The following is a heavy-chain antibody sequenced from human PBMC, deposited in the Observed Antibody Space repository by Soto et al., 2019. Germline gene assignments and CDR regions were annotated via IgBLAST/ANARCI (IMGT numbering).Heavy chain of an antibody. Sequence: ASETLSLTCAVYGGSFSGYYWSWIRQPPGKGLEWIGEINHSGSTNYNPSLKSRVTISVDTSKNQFSLKLSSVTAADTAVYYCARGRITIFGVAAYYYYGMDVWGQGTTVTVSS. V-gene: IGHV4-34*01. CDR1: GGSFSGYY. CDR3: ARGRITIFGVAAYYYYGMDV. D-gene: IGHD3-3*01. J-gene: IGHJ6*02. CDR2: INHSGST.